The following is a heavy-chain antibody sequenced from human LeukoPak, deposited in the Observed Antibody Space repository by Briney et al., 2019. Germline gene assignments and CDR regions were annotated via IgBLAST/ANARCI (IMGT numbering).Heavy chain of an antibody. CDR1: GFPFSSYW. J-gene: IGHJ4*02. D-gene: IGHD5-12*01. CDR3: ALVDGYSNKN. CDR2: IDHDGINT. Sequence: PGGSLRLSCAASGFPFSSYWMHWVRQAPGKWRVWVSRIDHDGINTNYADSVKGRFTISRDNAKNTLYLQMNSLRADDTAVYYCALVDGYSNKNWGQGTLVTVSS. V-gene: IGHV3-74*01.